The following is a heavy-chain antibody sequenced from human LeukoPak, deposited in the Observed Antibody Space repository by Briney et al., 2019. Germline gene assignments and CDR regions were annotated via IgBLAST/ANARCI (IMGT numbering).Heavy chain of an antibody. D-gene: IGHD1-1*01. CDR1: GYTFSGYY. V-gene: IGHV1-2*02. CDR3: ARDQSTSFSHSYNFDY. J-gene: IGHJ4*02. Sequence: ASVKVSCKASGYTFSGYYMHWVRQAPGQGLEWMGWINPNSGGTNYAQKFQGRVTMTRDTSISTAHMELSRLTSDDTAVYFCARDQSTSFSHSYNFDYWGQGTLVTVSS. CDR2: INPNSGGT.